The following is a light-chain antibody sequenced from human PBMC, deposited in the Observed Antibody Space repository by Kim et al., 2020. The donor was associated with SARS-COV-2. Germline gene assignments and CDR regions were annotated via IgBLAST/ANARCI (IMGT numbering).Light chain of an antibody. CDR2: EVY. CDR3: CSYAGSSTFVV. Sequence: QSALTQPASVSGSPGQSISISCTGSSTDVGNYNLVTWYQQRPGKAPKLIIYEVYKRPSGVSDLFSGSRSGNTASLTISWLQADDEADYYCCSYAGSSTFVVFGGGTQLTVL. V-gene: IGLV2-23*02. CDR1: STDVGNYNL. J-gene: IGLJ2*01.